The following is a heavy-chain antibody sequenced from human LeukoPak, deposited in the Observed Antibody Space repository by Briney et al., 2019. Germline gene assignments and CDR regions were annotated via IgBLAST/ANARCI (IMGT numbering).Heavy chain of an antibody. J-gene: IGHJ4*02. Sequence: ASVKVSCKVSGYTLTELSMHWVRQAPGKGLEWMGGFDPEDGETIYAQKFQGRVTMTEDTSTDTAYMELSSLRSEDTAVYYCATSIPGYSSSWAHDYWGQGNLVTVFS. CDR2: FDPEDGET. CDR1: GYTLTELS. D-gene: IGHD6-13*01. CDR3: ATSIPGYSSSWAHDY. V-gene: IGHV1-24*01.